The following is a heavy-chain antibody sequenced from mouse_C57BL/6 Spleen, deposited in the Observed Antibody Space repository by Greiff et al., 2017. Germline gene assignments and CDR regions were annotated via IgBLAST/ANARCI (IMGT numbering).Heavy chain of an antibody. CDR2: IWWDDDK. V-gene: IGHV8-8*01. J-gene: IGHJ4*01. D-gene: IGHD2-5*01. Sequence: QVTLKESGPGILQPSQTLSLTCSFSGFSLSTFGMGVGRIRQPSGKGLEWLAHIWWDDDKYYNPALKSRLTISKDTSKNQICLKIANVDTADTATYYCARTSNSRTGGYAMDYWGQGTSVTVSS. CDR3: ARTSNSRTGGYAMDY. CDR1: GFSLSTFGMG.